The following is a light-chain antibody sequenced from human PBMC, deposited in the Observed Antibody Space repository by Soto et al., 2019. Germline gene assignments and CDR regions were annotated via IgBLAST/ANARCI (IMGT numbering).Light chain of an antibody. CDR3: GTWDSSLSAWV. CDR2: DNY. V-gene: IGLV1-51*01. Sequence: QSVLTQPPSVSAAPGQKVTISCSGSSSNIGNNYVSWYQQVPGTAPKLLIYDNYARPSGIPDRFSGSKSGTSATLGITGLQTGDEADYYCGTWDSSLSAWVFGGGTKLTVL. CDR1: SSNIGNNY. J-gene: IGLJ3*02.